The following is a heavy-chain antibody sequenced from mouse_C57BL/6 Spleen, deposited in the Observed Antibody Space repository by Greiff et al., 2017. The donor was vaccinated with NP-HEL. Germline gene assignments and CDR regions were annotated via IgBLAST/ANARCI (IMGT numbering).Heavy chain of an antibody. CDR1: GYSITSGYY. D-gene: IGHD3-3*01. CDR3: ARMRDVGFAY. Sequence: EVKLQESGPGLVKPSQSLSLTCSVTGYSITSGYYWNWIRQPPGNKLEWMGYISYDGSNNYNPSLKNRISITRDTSKNQFFLKLNSVTTEDTATYYCARMRDVGFAYWGQGTLVTVSA. J-gene: IGHJ3*01. CDR2: ISYDGSN. V-gene: IGHV3-6*01.